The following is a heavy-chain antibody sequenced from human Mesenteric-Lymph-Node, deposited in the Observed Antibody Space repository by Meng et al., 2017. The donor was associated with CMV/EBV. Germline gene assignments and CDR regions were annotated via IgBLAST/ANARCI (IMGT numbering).Heavy chain of an antibody. CDR2: INPNSGGK. Sequence: YTLTGYYKHWVRQAPGKGLEWMGRINPNSGGKNYAKKIQGRVTMTRDTSISTAYMELSRLTSDDTAVYYCARDKSLMVRGVDNWFDPWGQGTLVTVSS. V-gene: IGHV1-2*06. D-gene: IGHD3-10*01. CDR1: YTLTGYY. J-gene: IGHJ5*02. CDR3: ARDKSLMVRGVDNWFDP.